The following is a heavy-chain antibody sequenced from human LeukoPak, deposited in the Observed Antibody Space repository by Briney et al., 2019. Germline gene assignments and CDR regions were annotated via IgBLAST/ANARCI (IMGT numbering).Heavy chain of an antibody. D-gene: IGHD6-13*01. CDR2: TYYRSKWYN. CDR1: GDXVSSNSAA. Sequence: SQTLSLTCVISGDXVSSNSAAWNWIRQSPSKGLQWLGRTYYRSKWYNDYAVSVKSRITINPDTSKNQFSLQLNSVTPEDTAVYYCAAADDSVGWYFDLWGRGTLVTVSS. J-gene: IGHJ2*01. CDR3: AAADDSVGWYFDL. V-gene: IGHV6-1*01.